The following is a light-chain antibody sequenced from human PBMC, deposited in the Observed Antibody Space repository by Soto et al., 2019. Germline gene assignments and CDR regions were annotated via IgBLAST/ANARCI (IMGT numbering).Light chain of an antibody. Sequence: QSALTQPHSASGSPGQSVTICCTGTSSDVGGYNYVSWYQQHPGKAPKLMIYEVSKRPSGVPDRFSVSKSGNTASLTVSGLQAEDEADYYCSSYAGSNNFVVFGGGTKLTVL. V-gene: IGLV2-8*01. CDR1: SSDVGGYNY. CDR3: SSYAGSNNFVV. CDR2: EVS. J-gene: IGLJ2*01.